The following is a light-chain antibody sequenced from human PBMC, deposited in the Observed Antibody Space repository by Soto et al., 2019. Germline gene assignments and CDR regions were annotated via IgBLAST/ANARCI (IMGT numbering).Light chain of an antibody. V-gene: IGKV3-20*01. CDR2: GAS. J-gene: IGKJ5*01. Sequence: EIVLTQSPGTLSLSPGERATLSCGASQSISSSLAWYQQKTGQAPRLLISGASSRATGIPDRFSGSGSGTDFTLTIGRLEPEDFALYYCQQYGSSPITFGQGTRLEIK. CDR3: QQYGSSPIT. CDR1: QSISSS.